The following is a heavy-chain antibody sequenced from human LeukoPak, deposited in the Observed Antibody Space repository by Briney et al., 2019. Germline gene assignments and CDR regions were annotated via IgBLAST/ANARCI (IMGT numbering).Heavy chain of an antibody. D-gene: IGHD1-7*01. J-gene: IGHJ4*02. CDR3: ARDPPEDEWNSLDS. V-gene: IGHV4-59*02. CDR2: IHYSGLT. Sequence: PSETLSLTCTLSGGSVNGYCWNWIRQPPGKGLEWIGFIHYSGLTVYRSSLLCRVSMSVDASRNQFSLDLSSVTAADTALYYCARDPPEDEWNSLDSWGQ. CDR1: GGSVNGYC.